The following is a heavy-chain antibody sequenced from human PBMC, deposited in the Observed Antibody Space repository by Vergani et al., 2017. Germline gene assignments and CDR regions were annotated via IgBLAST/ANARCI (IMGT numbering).Heavy chain of an antibody. CDR2: INPNSGGT. J-gene: IGHJ6*03. Sequence: VQLAQSGAEVKKPGASVKVSCKASGYTFTGYYMHWVRQAPGQGLEWMGWINPNSGGTNYAQKFQGRVTMTRDTSISTAYMELSRLRSDDTAVYYCASNSLIVVVPAAIDYYYYMDVWGKGTTVTVSS. D-gene: IGHD2-2*01. CDR3: ASNSLIVVVPAAIDYYYYMDV. CDR1: GYTFTGYY. V-gene: IGHV1-2*02.